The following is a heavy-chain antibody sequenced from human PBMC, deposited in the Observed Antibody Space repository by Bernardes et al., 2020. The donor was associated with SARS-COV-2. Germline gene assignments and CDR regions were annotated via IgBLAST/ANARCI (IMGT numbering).Heavy chain of an antibody. CDR3: VPSNNWYYFDY. CDR2: INPNSGGT. D-gene: IGHD2-21*01. J-gene: IGHJ4*02. V-gene: IGHV1-2*02. Sequence: ASVKVSCKTSGYTFTGYYMHWVRQAPGQGLEWMGWINPNSGGTNYAQKFQGRVTMTRDTSISTAYMELSRLTFDDTAVYYCVPSNNWYYFDYWGQGTLVTVSS. CDR1: GYTFTGYY.